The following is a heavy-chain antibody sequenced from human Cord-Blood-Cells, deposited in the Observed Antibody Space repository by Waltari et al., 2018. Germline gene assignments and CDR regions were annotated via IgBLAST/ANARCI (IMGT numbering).Heavy chain of an antibody. CDR3: ARGYCSSTSCYTRRGNYFDY. CDR2: INHSGST. D-gene: IGHD2-2*02. Sequence: QVQLQQWGAGLLKPSETLSLTCAVYGGSFSGYYWSWIRQPPGKGLEWIGEINHSGSTNYNPSLKSRVTISVDTSKNQFSLKLSSVTAEDTAVYYCARGYCSSTSCYTRRGNYFDYWGQGTLVTVSS. V-gene: IGHV4-34*01. J-gene: IGHJ4*02. CDR1: GGSFSGYY.